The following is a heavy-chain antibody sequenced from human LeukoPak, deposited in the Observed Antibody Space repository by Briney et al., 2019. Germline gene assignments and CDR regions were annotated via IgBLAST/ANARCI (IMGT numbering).Heavy chain of an antibody. CDR3: ARDLGSSWYCDY. D-gene: IGHD6-13*01. V-gene: IGHV1-2*02. J-gene: IGHJ4*02. CDR2: INPNSGGT. Sequence: ASVKVSCKASGYTFTYRYLHWVRQAPGQGLEWMGWINPNSGGTNYAQKFQGRVTMTRDTSISTAYMELSSLKSDDTAVYYCARDLGSSWYCDYWGQGTLVTVSS. CDR1: GYTFTYRY.